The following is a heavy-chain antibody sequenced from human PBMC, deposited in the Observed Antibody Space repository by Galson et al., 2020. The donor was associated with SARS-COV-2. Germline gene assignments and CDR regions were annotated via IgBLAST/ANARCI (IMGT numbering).Heavy chain of an antibody. CDR3: TTSIIVAGTLDY. Sequence: GGSLRLSCAASGFTFSTYAMHWVRQVPGKGLEWVAVIWSDGNNKYYVDSVKGRFTISRDNSKNTVHLQMNSLRAEDTAVYYCTTSIIVAGTLDYWGQGTLVSVSS. D-gene: IGHD5-12*01. J-gene: IGHJ4*02. CDR1: GFTFSTYA. CDR2: IWSDGNNK. V-gene: IGHV3-33*01.